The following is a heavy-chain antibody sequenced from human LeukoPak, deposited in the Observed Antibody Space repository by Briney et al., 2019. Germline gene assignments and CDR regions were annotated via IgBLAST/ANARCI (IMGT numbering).Heavy chain of an antibody. CDR2: IYCSCTT. V-gene: IGHV4-59*01. Sequence: PSEPLSLTCTVSGGSINSFYWSWIRQPPGKGLEWIAYIYCSCTTSYSPSLKGRVTISVDTSNNHVYLQLTSLKAADTALYYCASQHWGSNYFDYWGQGTLVTVSS. J-gene: IGHJ4*02. CDR3: ASQHWGSNYFDY. CDR1: GGSINSFY. D-gene: IGHD7-27*01.